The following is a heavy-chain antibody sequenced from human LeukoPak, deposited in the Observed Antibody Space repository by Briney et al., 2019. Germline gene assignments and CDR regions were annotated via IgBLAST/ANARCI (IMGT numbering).Heavy chain of an antibody. CDR2: IKQDGSEK. J-gene: IGHJ4*02. CDR1: GFTFSSYW. D-gene: IGHD5-18*01. CDR3: AKDQVRGYSYGIKDY. Sequence: GSLRLSCAASGFTFSSYWMSWVRQAPGKGLEWVANIKQDGSEKYHVDSVKGRFTISRDNAKNSLYLQMNSLRAEDTAVYYCAKDQVRGYSYGIKDYWGQGTLVTVSS. V-gene: IGHV3-7*01.